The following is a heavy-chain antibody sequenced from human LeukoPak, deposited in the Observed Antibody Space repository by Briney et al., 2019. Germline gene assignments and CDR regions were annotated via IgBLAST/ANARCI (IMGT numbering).Heavy chain of an antibody. V-gene: IGHV4-59*01. Sequence: SETLSLTCTVSGGSIRSYYWSWIRQPPGKGLEWIGYIYYSGSTNYNPSLKSRVSISVDTSRNQFSLKLSPVTAADTAVYYCARTGSTVTMLYPFDHWGQGTLVTVSS. CDR2: IYYSGST. CDR1: GGSIRSYY. D-gene: IGHD4-17*01. CDR3: ARTGSTVTMLYPFDH. J-gene: IGHJ4*02.